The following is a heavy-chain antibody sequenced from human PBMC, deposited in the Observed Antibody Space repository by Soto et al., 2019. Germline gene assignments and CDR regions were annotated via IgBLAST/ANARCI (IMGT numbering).Heavy chain of an antibody. CDR3: AKGSEWLVTWDFDY. Sequence: HLEESGGGLVEPGGSLRLTCVGSGVDFRGSYMNWIRQAPGKGLEWISYISDTGRTIHYADSVKGRFVISRDNSRDSLYLQMNDLRADDTAIYYCAKGSEWLVTWDFDYWGQGTLVTVSS. CDR1: GVDFRGSY. D-gene: IGHD6-19*01. CDR2: ISDTGRTI. V-gene: IGHV3-11*01. J-gene: IGHJ4*02.